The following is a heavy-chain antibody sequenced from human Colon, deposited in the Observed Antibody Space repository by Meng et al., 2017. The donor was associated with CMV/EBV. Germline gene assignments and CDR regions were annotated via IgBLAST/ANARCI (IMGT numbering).Heavy chain of an antibody. CDR1: GFTFDDYG. D-gene: IGHD3-10*01. Sequence: ESLKISCAASGFTFDDYGMSWVRQAPGKGLEWVSGINWNGGSTGYADSVKGRFTISRDNANNSLYLQMSSLRTEDTAVYYCGRDSMKGGGFDCWGQGVLVTVSS. CDR3: GRDSMKGGGFDC. J-gene: IGHJ4*02. CDR2: INWNGGST. V-gene: IGHV3-20*04.